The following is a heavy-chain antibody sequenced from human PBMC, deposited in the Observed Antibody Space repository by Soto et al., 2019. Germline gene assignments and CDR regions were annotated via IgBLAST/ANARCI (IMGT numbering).Heavy chain of an antibody. CDR3: ARALGIFGVVIPYYYMDV. V-gene: IGHV4-59*01. CDR2: IYYSGST. CDR1: GGSISSYY. Sequence: QVQLQESGPGLVKPSETLSLTCTVSGGSISSYYWSWIRQPPGKGLEWLGYIYYSGSTNYNPSLNSRVTVSVDTSKNQFSLKLSSVTAADTAVYYCARALGIFGVVIPYYYMDVWGKGTTVTVSS. J-gene: IGHJ6*03. D-gene: IGHD3-3*01.